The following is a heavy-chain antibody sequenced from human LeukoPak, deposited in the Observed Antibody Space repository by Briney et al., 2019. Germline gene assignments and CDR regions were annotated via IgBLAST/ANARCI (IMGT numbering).Heavy chain of an antibody. V-gene: IGHV4-4*02. D-gene: IGHD4-17*01. CDR2: IYHSGTT. CDR3: ARGATVTTRDFDY. CDR1: GDSISSKW. Sequence: SETLSLTCAVSGDSISSKWWSWVRQPPGKGLEWIGEIYHSGTTNYNPSLKSRVTISVDKSKNQFSLNLSSVTAADTAVYYCARGATVTTRDFDYWGQGTLVTVSS. J-gene: IGHJ4*02.